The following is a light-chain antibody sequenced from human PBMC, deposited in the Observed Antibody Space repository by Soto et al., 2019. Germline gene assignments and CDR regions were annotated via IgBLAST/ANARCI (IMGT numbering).Light chain of an antibody. J-gene: IGLJ1*01. Sequence: QSVLTQPPSVSGAPGQRVTISCTGSSSNIGAGYDVHWYQQLPGTAPKLLIYGNSNRPSGVPDRFSGSKSGTSASLAITGLQAEDEADYYCSSKTSSSTLSFVFGAGTKLTVL. CDR1: SSNIGAGYD. CDR2: GNS. V-gene: IGLV1-40*01. CDR3: SSKTSSSTLSFV.